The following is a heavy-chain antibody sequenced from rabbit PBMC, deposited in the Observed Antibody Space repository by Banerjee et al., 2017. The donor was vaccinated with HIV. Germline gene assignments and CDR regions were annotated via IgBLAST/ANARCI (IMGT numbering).Heavy chain of an antibody. CDR3: ARDLAGVIGWNFDL. CDR2: IDAGGIGNT. J-gene: IGHJ4*01. CDR1: GSDFSSNA. D-gene: IGHD4-1*01. V-gene: IGHV1S45*01. Sequence: QEQLVESGGGLVQPEGSLTLTCKASGSDFSSNAMCWVRQAPGKGLEWIGTIDAGGIGNTYYASWAKGRFTISKTSSTTVTLQMTSLTAADTATYFCARDLAGVIGWNFDLWGPGTLVTVS.